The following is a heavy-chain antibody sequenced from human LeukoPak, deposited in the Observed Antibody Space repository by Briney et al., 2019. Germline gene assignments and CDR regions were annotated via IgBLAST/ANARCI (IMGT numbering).Heavy chain of an antibody. CDR2: IYTSGST. CDR1: GGSISSSSYY. CDR3: ARDPSQNWFDP. V-gene: IGHV4-61*02. Sequence: SETLSLTCTVSGGSISSSSYYWGWIRQPPGKGLEWIGRIYTSGSTNHNPSLKSRVTISVDTSKNQFSLKLSSVTAADTAVYYCARDPSQNWFDPWGQGTLVTVSS. J-gene: IGHJ5*02.